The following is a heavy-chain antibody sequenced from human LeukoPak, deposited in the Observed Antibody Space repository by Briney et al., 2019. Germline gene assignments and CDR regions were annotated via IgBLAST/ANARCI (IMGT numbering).Heavy chain of an antibody. V-gene: IGHV4-39*01. Sequence: SETLSLTCTASGGSVSSGNSDWGWIRQPPGRRLEWVGSIYYSGSTYYNPSLKSRVTISVDTSKNQFSLKLRFVTATDTAVYYCARHLSGIGLYYFDYWGQGTLVTVSS. CDR2: IYYSGST. CDR3: ARHLSGIGLYYFDY. CDR1: GGSVSSGNSD. D-gene: IGHD1-26*01. J-gene: IGHJ4*02.